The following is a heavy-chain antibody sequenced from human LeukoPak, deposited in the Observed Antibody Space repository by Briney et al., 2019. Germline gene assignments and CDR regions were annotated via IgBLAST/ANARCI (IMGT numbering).Heavy chain of an antibody. CDR1: GYTFTGYY. D-gene: IGHD3-3*01. Sequence: GASVKVSCKASGYTFTGYYMHWVRQAPGQGLDWMGWVNPNSGGTNYAQKFQGRVTMTRDTSISIGYMELSRLRSDDTAVYYCARDTARITIFGVAKYMDVWGKGTTVTVSS. CDR2: VNPNSGGT. J-gene: IGHJ6*03. CDR3: ARDTARITIFGVAKYMDV. V-gene: IGHV1-2*02.